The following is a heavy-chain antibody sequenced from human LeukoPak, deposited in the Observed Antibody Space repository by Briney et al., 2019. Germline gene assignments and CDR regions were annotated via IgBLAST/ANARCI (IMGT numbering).Heavy chain of an antibody. V-gene: IGHV4-39*01. Sequence: KTSETLSLTCSVSGGSISSSSYYWGWIRQPPGMGLEWIGSIYYSGSTYYNPSLKSRVTISVDTSKNQFSLKLGSVTAADTAVYYCARRLDLLRYFHWGQGTLVTVFS. CDR1: GGSISSSSYY. J-gene: IGHJ4*02. CDR2: IYYSGST. D-gene: IGHD3-9*01. CDR3: ARRLDLLRYFH.